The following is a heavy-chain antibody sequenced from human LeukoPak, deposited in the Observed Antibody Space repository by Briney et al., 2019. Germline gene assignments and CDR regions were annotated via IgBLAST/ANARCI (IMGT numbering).Heavy chain of an antibody. D-gene: IGHD3-3*01. CDR2: LGGSGVNT. CDR3: AKEVYDFWSGNSYYFDN. CDR1: GFTFSSYA. J-gene: IGHJ4*02. Sequence: PGGSLRLSCAASGFTFSSYAMHWVRQAPGKGLEWVSGLGGSGVNTKYADSVRGRFTISRDNSKNTLYLQVSSLRVEDTAVYYCAKEVYDFWSGNSYYFDNWGQGTLVTVSS. V-gene: IGHV3-23*01.